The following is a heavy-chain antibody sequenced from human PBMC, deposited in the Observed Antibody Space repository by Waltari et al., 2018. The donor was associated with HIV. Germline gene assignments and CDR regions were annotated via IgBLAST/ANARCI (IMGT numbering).Heavy chain of an antibody. D-gene: IGHD1-26*01. CDR1: GGSFSGYY. V-gene: IGHV4-34*01. Sequence: QVQLQQWGAGLLKPSETLSLTCAVYGGSFSGYYWSWIRQPPGKGLEWIGEINHSGSTNYNPSLKSRVTISVDTSKNQFSLKLSSVTAADTAVYYCAIPVGYSGSYYGMDVWGQGTTVTVSS. CDR3: AIPVGYSGSYYGMDV. J-gene: IGHJ6*02. CDR2: INHSGST.